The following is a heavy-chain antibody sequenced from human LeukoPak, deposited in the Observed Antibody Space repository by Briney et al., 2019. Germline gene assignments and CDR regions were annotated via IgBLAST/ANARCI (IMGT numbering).Heavy chain of an antibody. D-gene: IGHD3-3*01. CDR2: ISWNSGSI. CDR3: AKGLYDFWSGYYPTSFDY. Sequence: GRSLRLSCAASGFTFDDYAMHWVRQAPGKGLEWVSGISWNSGSIGYADSVKGRFTISRDNAKNSLYLQMNSLRAEDTALYYCAKGLYDFWSGYYPTSFDYWGQGTLVTVSS. CDR1: GFTFDDYA. J-gene: IGHJ4*02. V-gene: IGHV3-9*01.